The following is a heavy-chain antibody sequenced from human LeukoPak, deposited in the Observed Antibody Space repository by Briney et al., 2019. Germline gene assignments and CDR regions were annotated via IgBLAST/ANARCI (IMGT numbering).Heavy chain of an antibody. Sequence: GGSLRLSCAASGFTFSSYAMHWVRQAPGKGLEWVAVISYDGSNKYYADSVKGRFTISRDNSKNTLYLQMNSLRAEDTAVYYCAKTGTYDAFDIWGQGTMVTVSS. CDR2: ISYDGSNK. J-gene: IGHJ3*02. CDR3: AKTGTYDAFDI. D-gene: IGHD1-1*01. V-gene: IGHV3-30-3*01. CDR1: GFTFSSYA.